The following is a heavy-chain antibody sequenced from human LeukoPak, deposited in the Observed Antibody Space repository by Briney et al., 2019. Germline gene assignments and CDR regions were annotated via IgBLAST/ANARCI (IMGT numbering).Heavy chain of an antibody. Sequence: GGCLRLSCAASGFIVSNKYMSWVRQAPGQGLEWVSVIYSGTNTYYADSVQGRFSISRDTSRNTLYLQMNSLRAEDTAVYYCTRLGPYYFESWGQGTLVIVSS. D-gene: IGHD3-16*01. CDR1: GFIVSNKY. CDR2: IYSGTNT. J-gene: IGHJ4*02. CDR3: TRLGPYYFES. V-gene: IGHV3-53*01.